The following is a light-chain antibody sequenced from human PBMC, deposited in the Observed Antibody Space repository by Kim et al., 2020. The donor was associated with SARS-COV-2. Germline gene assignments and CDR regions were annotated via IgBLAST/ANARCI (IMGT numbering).Light chain of an antibody. CDR1: SSNVGGYNY. J-gene: IGLJ1*01. CDR2: DVN. V-gene: IGLV2-8*01. Sequence: GQSVTISCTGTSSNVGGYNYVSWYQQHPDKAPKLMIYDVNRRPSGVPDRFSASKSGNTASLTVSGLQAEDEADYYCISYAGNNVYVFGTGTKVTVL. CDR3: ISYAGNNVYV.